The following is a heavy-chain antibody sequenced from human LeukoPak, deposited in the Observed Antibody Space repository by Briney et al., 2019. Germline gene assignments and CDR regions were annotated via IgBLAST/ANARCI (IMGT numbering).Heavy chain of an antibody. D-gene: IGHD2-2*01. Sequence: PSETLSLTCTVSGDSISGYYWSWIRRPPGKGLEWIGYIYHSGNTNYNPSLESRVTISVGTPMNQFSLRLSSVTAADTAVYYCARGRRTTSFIASYMDVWGKGATVTVSS. J-gene: IGHJ6*03. CDR3: ARGRRTTSFIASYMDV. V-gene: IGHV4-59*01. CDR2: IYHSGNT. CDR1: GDSISGYY.